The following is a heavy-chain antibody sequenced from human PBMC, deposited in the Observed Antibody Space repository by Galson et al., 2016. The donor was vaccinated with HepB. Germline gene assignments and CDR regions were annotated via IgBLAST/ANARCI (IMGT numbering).Heavy chain of an antibody. Sequence: SLRLSCAASEFTFSGYAMHWVRQAPGKGLEWVAVISYDGSNRYYADSVKGRFTISRDNSKNSLYLQMNSLRTEDTAVYYCARAAIRFLEWLSSDFFDHWGQGTLVTVSS. CDR2: ISYDGSNR. V-gene: IGHV3-30-3*01. CDR1: EFTFSGYA. CDR3: ARAAIRFLEWLSSDFFDH. J-gene: IGHJ4*02. D-gene: IGHD3-3*01.